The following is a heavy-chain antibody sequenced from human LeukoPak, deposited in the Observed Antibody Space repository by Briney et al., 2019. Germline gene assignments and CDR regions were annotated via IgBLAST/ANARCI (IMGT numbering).Heavy chain of an antibody. CDR2: ISGSGDST. V-gene: IGHV3-23*01. J-gene: IGHJ4*02. D-gene: IGHD3-9*01. Sequence: GGSLRLSCAASGFTFSSYAMSWVRQAPGKGLEWVSGISGSGDSTYYADSVKGRFTISRDNSKNTLYLQMNSLRAQDTAIYYCASTTSYYLTSWDYWGQGTLLTVSS. CDR1: GFTFSSYA. CDR3: ASTTSYYLTSWDY.